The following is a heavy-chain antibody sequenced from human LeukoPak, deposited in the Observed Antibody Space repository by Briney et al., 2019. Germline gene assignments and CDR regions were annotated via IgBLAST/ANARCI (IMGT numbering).Heavy chain of an antibody. J-gene: IGHJ4*02. V-gene: IGHV4-59*01. CDR3: ARWSSGGDY. Sequence: SETLSLTCSVSGGSISGYSWSWIRQPPGKGLEWIGDIYYGGSTNHNPSLRSRVTMSVDTSENQFSLNLSSVTAADTAVYYCARWSSGGDYWGQGTLVTVSS. D-gene: IGHD6-19*01. CDR2: IYYGGST. CDR1: GGSISGYS.